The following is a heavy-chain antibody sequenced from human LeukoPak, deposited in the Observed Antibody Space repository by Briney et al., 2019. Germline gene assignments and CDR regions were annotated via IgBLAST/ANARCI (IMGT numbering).Heavy chain of an antibody. Sequence: ASVKVSCKGSVYIFTTYTIKGVRQAPGQGLEWRGWINTNTGNPTYAQGFAGRFGFSLDTPGTTAYLQTNMLKAEDTAVHHFSRGRNFLSGHYRRDFDYWGQGTLVPVS. CDR3: SRGRNFLSGHYRRDFDY. CDR1: VYIFTTYT. CDR2: INTNTGNP. V-gene: IGHV7-4-1*02. J-gene: IGHJ4*02. D-gene: IGHD3-3*01.